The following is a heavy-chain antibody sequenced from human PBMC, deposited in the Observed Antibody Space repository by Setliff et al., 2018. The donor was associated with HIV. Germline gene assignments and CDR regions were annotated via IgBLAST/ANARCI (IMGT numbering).Heavy chain of an antibody. CDR1: GFTFSSYG. CDR3: ARGVPGICSGGTCYLEY. Sequence: GGSLRLSCAASGFTFSSYGMHWVRQAPGKGLEWVTFIRHDGINEDYRDSVKGRFSVSRDNSKNTVFLQMNSLRVEDTALYYCARGVPGICSGGTCYLEYWGQGALVTVAS. V-gene: IGHV3-30*02. D-gene: IGHD2-15*01. CDR2: IRHDGINE. J-gene: IGHJ4*02.